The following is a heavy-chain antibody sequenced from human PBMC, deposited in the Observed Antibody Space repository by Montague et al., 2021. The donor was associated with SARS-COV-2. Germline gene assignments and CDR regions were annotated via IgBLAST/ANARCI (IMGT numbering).Heavy chain of an antibody. CDR2: ISSSVSTL. V-gene: IGHV3-11*01. Sequence: SLRLSCAASGFTFSDYYMSLIRQAPGKGLEWVSYISSSVSTLYYXYSXQGLFTISRDNAKNSLYLQLNSLRAEDTAVYYCATNQHYYYYYGMDVWGQGTTVTISS. CDR3: ATNQHYYYYYGMDV. J-gene: IGHJ6*02. D-gene: IGHD1-14*01. CDR1: GFTFSDYY.